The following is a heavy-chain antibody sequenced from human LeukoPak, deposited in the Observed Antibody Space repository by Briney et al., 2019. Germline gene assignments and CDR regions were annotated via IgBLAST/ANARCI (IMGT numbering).Heavy chain of an antibody. CDR2: IYYSGST. CDR3: ARILGGMDYYYYMDV. CDR1: GYSISSDYY. V-gene: IGHV4-61*01. Sequence: SETLSLTCTVSGYSISSDYYWGWIRQPPGKGLEWIGYIYYSGSTNYNPSLKSRVTISVDTSKNQFSLKLSSVTAADTAVYYCARILGGMDYYYYMDVWGKGTTVTVSS. J-gene: IGHJ6*03. D-gene: IGHD1-14*01.